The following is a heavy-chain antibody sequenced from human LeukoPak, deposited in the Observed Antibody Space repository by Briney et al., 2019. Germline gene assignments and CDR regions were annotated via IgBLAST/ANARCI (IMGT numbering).Heavy chain of an antibody. V-gene: IGHV4-4*02. D-gene: IGHD4-11*01. CDR1: GGSISSSNW. Sequence: PSGTLSLTCAVSGGSISSSNWWSWVRQPPGKGLEWIGYIHYSGSTNYNPSLKSRVTISVDTSKNQFSLKLSSVTAADTAVYYCARDPAANNYAPSHFDYWGQGTLVTVSS. J-gene: IGHJ4*02. CDR3: ARDPAANNYAPSHFDY. CDR2: IHYSGST.